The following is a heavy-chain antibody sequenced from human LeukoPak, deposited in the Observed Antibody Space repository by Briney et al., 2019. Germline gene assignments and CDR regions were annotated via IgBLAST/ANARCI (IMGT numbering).Heavy chain of an antibody. V-gene: IGHV1-69*04. CDR1: VGTFSSYA. CDR2: IIPILGIA. D-gene: IGHD6-13*01. CDR3: ARWGIAAAGTGYYYYGMDV. J-gene: IGHJ6*02. Sequence: LVKVSCKAAVGTFSSYAISWVRQAPGQGLEWMGRIIPILGIANYAQKFQGRVTITADKSTSTAYMELSSLRSEDTAVYYCARWGIAAAGTGYYYYGMDVWGQGTTVTVSS.